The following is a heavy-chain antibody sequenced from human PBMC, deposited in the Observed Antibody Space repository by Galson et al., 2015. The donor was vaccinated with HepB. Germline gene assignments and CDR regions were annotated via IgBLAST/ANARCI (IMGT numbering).Heavy chain of an antibody. V-gene: IGHV4-39*01. D-gene: IGHD5-24*01. Sequence: ETLSLTCTVSGGSISSSSYYWGWIRQPPGKGLEWIGSIYYSGSTYYNPSLKSRVTISVDTSKNQFSLKLSSVTAADTAVYCCARQDLPGLGSWDGYNYFDYWGQGTLVTVSS. CDR2: IYYSGST. CDR3: ARQDLPGLGSWDGYNYFDY. J-gene: IGHJ4*02. CDR1: GGSISSSSYY.